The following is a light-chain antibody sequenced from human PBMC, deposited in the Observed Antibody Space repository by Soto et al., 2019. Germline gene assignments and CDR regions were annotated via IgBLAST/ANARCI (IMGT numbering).Light chain of an antibody. CDR2: GVN. CDR1: ISDFVLHNY. CDR3: SSYTTSSALQV. J-gene: IGLJ1*01. Sequence: QSVLTQPASVSGSPGQSITISCSGTISDFVLHNYVSWYQQHPGKAPKLMIYGVNNRPSGVSNRFSGSKSGNTASLTISGLQADDEADYYCSSYTTSSALQVFGTGTKVTVL. V-gene: IGLV2-14*01.